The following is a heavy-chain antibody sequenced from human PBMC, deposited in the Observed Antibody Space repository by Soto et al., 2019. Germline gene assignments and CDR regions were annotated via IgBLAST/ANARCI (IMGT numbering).Heavy chain of an antibody. V-gene: IGHV3-33*01. Sequence: QVQLVESGGGVVQPGRSLRLSCAASGFTFSSYGMHWVRQAPGKGLEWVAVIWYDGSNKYYADSVKGRFTISRDNSKDTLYLQMNSLRAEDTAVYYCARDPTPSIGGDNWFDPWGQGTLVTVSS. J-gene: IGHJ5*02. CDR2: IWYDGSNK. CDR1: GFTFSSYG. CDR3: ARDPTPSIGGDNWFDP. D-gene: IGHD3-3*01.